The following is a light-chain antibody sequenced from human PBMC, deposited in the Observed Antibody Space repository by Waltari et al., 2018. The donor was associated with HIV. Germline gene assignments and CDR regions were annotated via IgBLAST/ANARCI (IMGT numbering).Light chain of an antibody. J-gene: IGKJ5*01. CDR2: DAS. CDR1: QDINHY. Sequence: IQMIQSPSSLSVSVGDTVTNTCQASQDINHYLNWYHQKTGKPPKLLMYDASNLEVGVPSRFSGSGSATHFTFIISSLQPEDIATYYCQQYDSLPVVFGKGTRLEI. V-gene: IGKV1-33*01. CDR3: QQYDSLPVV.